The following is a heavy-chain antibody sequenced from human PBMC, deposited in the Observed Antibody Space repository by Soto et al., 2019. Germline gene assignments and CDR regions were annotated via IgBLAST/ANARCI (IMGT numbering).Heavy chain of an antibody. D-gene: IGHD3-10*01. CDR3: ARDFRYYGSGSYSFWFDP. J-gene: IGHJ5*02. V-gene: IGHV4-30-4*01. CDR1: GGSISSGDYY. Sequence: PSETLSLTCTVSGGSISSGDYYWSWIRQPPGKGLEWIGYIYYSGSTYYNPSLKSRVTISVDTSKNQFSLKLSSVTAADTAVYYCARDFRYYGSGSYSFWFDPWGQGTLVTVSS. CDR2: IYYSGST.